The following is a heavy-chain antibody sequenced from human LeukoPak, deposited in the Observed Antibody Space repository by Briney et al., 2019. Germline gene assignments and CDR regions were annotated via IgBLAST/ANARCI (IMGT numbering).Heavy chain of an antibody. D-gene: IGHD2-2*01. CDR1: GGPISSYC. CDR3: ARVGVPAAIGYFDY. V-gene: IGHV4-59*01. CDR2: IYYSGST. J-gene: IGHJ4*02. Sequence: SETLSLTCTVSGGPISSYCWSWIRQPPGKGLEWIGYIYYSGSTNYNPSLKSRVTISVDTSKNQFSLKLSSVTAADTAVYYCARVGVPAAIGYFDYWGQGTMVTVSS.